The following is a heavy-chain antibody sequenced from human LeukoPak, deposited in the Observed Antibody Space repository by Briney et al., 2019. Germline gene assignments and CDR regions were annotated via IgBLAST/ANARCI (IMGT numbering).Heavy chain of an antibody. J-gene: IGHJ4*02. D-gene: IGHD6-13*01. CDR1: GFAFSSYG. Sequence: GRSLRLSCAASGFAFSSYGMHWVRQAPGKGLEWVAVIWSDGSNKYYADSVKGRFTISRDNSKNTLHLQMNSLRAEDTAVYYCARDRRAAGTLDYWGQGTLVTVSS. CDR2: IWSDGSNK. CDR3: ARDRRAAGTLDY. V-gene: IGHV3-33*01.